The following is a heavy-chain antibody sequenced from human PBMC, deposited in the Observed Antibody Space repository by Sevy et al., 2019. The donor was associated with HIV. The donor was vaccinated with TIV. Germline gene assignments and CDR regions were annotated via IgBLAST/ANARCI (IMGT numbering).Heavy chain of an antibody. D-gene: IGHD3-16*02. CDR1: GASISSGGYS. J-gene: IGHJ5*02. CDR2: IYHSGST. CDR3: ARADYVWGSYRSNWFDP. Sequence: SETLSLTCAVSGASISSGGYSWNWIRQPPGKGLEWIGYIYHSGSTYYDPSLKSRVTISVDRSKNQFSLRLSSVTAADTAVYYWARADYVWGSYRSNWFDPWGQGTLVTVSS. V-gene: IGHV4-30-2*01.